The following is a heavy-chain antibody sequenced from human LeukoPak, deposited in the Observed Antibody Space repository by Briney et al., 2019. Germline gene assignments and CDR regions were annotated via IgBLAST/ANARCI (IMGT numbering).Heavy chain of an antibody. D-gene: IGHD3-9*01. Sequence: SGPTLVNPTQTLTLTCTFSGFSLTTNGVGVGWIRQPPGKALEWLALIYWNDDKRYSPSLKSRLTITKDTSKNQVVLTMSNMDPVDTATYYCAHRLGQGYFDWLLVGYFDCWGQGTLVTVSS. J-gene: IGHJ4*02. CDR3: AHRLGQGYFDWLLVGYFDC. CDR1: GFSLTTNGVG. CDR2: IYWNDDK. V-gene: IGHV2-5*01.